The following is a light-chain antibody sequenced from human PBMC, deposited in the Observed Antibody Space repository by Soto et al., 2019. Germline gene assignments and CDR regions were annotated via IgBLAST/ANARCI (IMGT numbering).Light chain of an antibody. CDR1: SANIGSNY. J-gene: IGLJ2*01. V-gene: IGLV1-51*01. Sequence: QSVLTQPPSVSAAPGQKVTISCSGSSANIGSNYVSWYQHLPGTAPKLVIYDSDKRPSEIPDRFSGSKSGTSATLDITGLQTGDEADYYCGAWDSSLSVVVFGGGTKLT. CDR3: GAWDSSLSVVV. CDR2: DSD.